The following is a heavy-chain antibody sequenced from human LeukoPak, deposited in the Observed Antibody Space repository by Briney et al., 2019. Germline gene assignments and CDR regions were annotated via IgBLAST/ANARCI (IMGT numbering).Heavy chain of an antibody. CDR3: AKSGGSSSWYAYFDY. Sequence: SGGSLRLSCAASGFTFSSYAMSWVRQAPGKGLEWVSAISGSGGSTYYADSVKGRFTISRDNSKNTLYLQMNSLRAEDTAVYYCAKSGGSSSWYAYFDYWGQGTLVTVSS. J-gene: IGHJ4*02. CDR1: GFTFSSYA. CDR2: ISGSGGST. V-gene: IGHV3-23*01. D-gene: IGHD6-13*01.